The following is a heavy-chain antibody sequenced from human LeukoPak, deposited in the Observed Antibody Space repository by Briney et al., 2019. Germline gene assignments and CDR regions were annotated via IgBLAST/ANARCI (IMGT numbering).Heavy chain of an antibody. V-gene: IGHV3-7*01. Sequence: GGSLRLSCAASGFTFSSYWMTWVRQAPGKGLEWVANIVPDGSEKYYVESVRGRFTISRDNAKNSLYLQMKSLRAEDTAVYYCARVHGSGSTFDYWGQGTLVTVSS. CDR1: GFTFSSYW. CDR2: IVPDGSEK. J-gene: IGHJ4*02. D-gene: IGHD3-10*01. CDR3: ARVHGSGSTFDY.